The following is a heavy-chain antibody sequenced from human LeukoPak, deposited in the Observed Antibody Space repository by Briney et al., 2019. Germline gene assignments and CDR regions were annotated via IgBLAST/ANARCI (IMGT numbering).Heavy chain of an antibody. CDR3: ARSDNGILTGYLDY. J-gene: IGHJ4*02. V-gene: IGHV1-69*04. D-gene: IGHD3-9*01. CDR1: GYTFTSYA. Sequence: SVKVSCKASGYTFTSYAMNWVRQAPGQGLEWMGRIIPILGIANYAQKFQGRVTITADKSTSTAYMELSSLRSEDTAVYYCARSDNGILTGYLDYWGQGTLVTVSS. CDR2: IIPILGIA.